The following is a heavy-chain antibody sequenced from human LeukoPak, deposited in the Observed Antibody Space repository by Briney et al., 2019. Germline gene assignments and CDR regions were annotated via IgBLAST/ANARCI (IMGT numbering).Heavy chain of an antibody. CDR2: IIPTLRIT. CDR1: GATFSTYA. Sequence: ASVKVSCKASGATFSTYAISWVRQAPGQGLECMGRIIPTLRITKYAQKFEGRVTITADKSTSTAYMELSSMRAEDTAVYYCARGVVVVPAAMSFNSYYYYGMDVWGQGTTVTVSS. D-gene: IGHD2-2*01. J-gene: IGHJ6*02. CDR3: ARGVVVVPAAMSFNSYYYYGMDV. V-gene: IGHV1-69*04.